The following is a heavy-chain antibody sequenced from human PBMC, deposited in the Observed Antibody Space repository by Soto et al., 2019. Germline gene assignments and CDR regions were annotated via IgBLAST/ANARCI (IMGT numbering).Heavy chain of an antibody. J-gene: IGHJ6*02. CDR3: ANGLTGYPYYYYGMDV. CDR2: ISYDGSNK. Sequence: QVQLVESGGGVVQPGRSLRLSCAASGFTFSSYGMHWVRQAPGKGLEWVAVISYDGSNKYYADSVKGRFTISRDNSTNTLYLQMTSLRAEDTAVYYCANGLTGYPYYYYGMDVWGQGTTVAVSS. V-gene: IGHV3-30*18. D-gene: IGHD3-9*01. CDR1: GFTFSSYG.